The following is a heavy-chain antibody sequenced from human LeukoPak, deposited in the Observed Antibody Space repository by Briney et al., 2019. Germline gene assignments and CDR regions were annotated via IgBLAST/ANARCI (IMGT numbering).Heavy chain of an antibody. CDR1: GDSISSYY. Sequence: SETLSLTCTVSGDSISSYYWSWIRQPPGKGLEWIGWSGHIYARGSTNYHPSLKSRATISVDTSKNQFSLKLSSVTAAHTAVYYCARYYYGSGSNYNIAYFDHWGQGTLVTVSS. J-gene: IGHJ4*02. D-gene: IGHD3-10*01. CDR3: ARYYYGSGSNYNIAYFDH. V-gene: IGHV4-4*09. CDR2: IYARGST.